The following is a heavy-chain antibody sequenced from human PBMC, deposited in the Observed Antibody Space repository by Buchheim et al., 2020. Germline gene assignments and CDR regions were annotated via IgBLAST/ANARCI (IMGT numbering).Heavy chain of an antibody. V-gene: IGHV3-30*18. CDR3: AKSHSSDWYSFDY. Sequence: VQLVESGGGLVQPGGSLRLSCAASGFTFSGYWMDWVRQAPGKGLEWVAVISNDGSDKYYADSVKGRFTISRDNSKNKLSLQMNSLRAEDTAVYYCAKSHSSDWYSFDYWGQGTL. J-gene: IGHJ4*02. D-gene: IGHD6-19*01. CDR1: GFTFSGYW. CDR2: ISNDGSDK.